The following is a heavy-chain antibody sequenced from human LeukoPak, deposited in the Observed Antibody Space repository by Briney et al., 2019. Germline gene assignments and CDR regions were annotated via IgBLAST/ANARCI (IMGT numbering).Heavy chain of an antibody. J-gene: IGHJ4*02. Sequence: GGSLRLSCAASGFTFSSYWMHWVRQAPGKGLVWVSRINTDGSSTSYADSVKGRFTISRDNAKNTLYLQMNSLRAEDTAVYYCALASVPPPYFWSGYYHWGQGTLVTVSS. D-gene: IGHD3-3*01. CDR3: ALASVPPPYFWSGYYH. CDR2: INTDGSST. CDR1: GFTFSSYW. V-gene: IGHV3-74*01.